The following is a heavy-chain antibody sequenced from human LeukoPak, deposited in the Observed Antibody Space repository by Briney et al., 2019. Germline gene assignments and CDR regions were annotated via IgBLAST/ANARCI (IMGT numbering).Heavy chain of an antibody. Sequence: SETLSLTCTVSGGSISSYYWSWIRQPPGKGLEWIGYIYYSGSTNYNPSLKSRVTISVDTSKNQFSLKLSSVTAADTAVYYCARDYEQLVQGLDYWGQGTLVTVSS. V-gene: IGHV4-59*01. CDR2: IYYSGST. D-gene: IGHD6-6*01. CDR1: GGSISSYY. J-gene: IGHJ4*02. CDR3: ARDYEQLVQGLDY.